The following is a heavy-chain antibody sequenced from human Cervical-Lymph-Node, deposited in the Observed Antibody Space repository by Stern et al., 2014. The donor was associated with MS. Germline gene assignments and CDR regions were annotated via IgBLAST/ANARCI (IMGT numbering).Heavy chain of an antibody. D-gene: IGHD2-8*01. V-gene: IGHV1-18*01. CDR3: ARDKMHAFDY. CDR2: ISADSGNT. J-gene: IGHJ4*02. Sequence: FQLVESGTEVKKPGASVLVSCKASGYTFTTYGITWARQAPGQGLEWMGWISADSGNTKFAPKFQDRVTMTRDTTPGTAYMEVRSLRSEDTAVYYCARDKMHAFDYWGQGTQVTVPS. CDR1: GYTFTTYG.